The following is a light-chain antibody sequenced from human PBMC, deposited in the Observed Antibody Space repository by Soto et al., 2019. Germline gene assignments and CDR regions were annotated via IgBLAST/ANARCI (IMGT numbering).Light chain of an antibody. Sequence: SVLTQPASVSGSPGQSITISCTGTTSDVGRYNYVSWYQQHPGKAPKLIIYDVSNRPSGVSNRFSGSKSGNTASLTISGLQADYEADYYCNSYTSSSTYVFGTGTEVTVL. CDR2: DVS. V-gene: IGLV2-14*01. CDR1: TSDVGRYNY. CDR3: NSYTSSSTYV. J-gene: IGLJ1*01.